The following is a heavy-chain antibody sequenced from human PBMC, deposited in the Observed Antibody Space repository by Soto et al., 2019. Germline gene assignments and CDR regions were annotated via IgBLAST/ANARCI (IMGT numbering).Heavy chain of an antibody. V-gene: IGHV3-7*01. Sequence: GSLRLSCAASGFTFSSYWMSWVRQAPGKGLEWVANIKQDGSEKYYVDSVKGRFTISRDNAKNSLYLQMNSLRAEDTAVYYCAREGGFDYGDLKYYYYYMDVWGKGTTVTVSS. D-gene: IGHD4-17*01. CDR3: AREGGFDYGDLKYYYYYMDV. CDR2: IKQDGSEK. CDR1: GFTFSSYW. J-gene: IGHJ6*03.